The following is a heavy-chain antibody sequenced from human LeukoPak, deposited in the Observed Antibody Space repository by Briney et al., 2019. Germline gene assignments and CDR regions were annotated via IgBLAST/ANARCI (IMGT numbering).Heavy chain of an antibody. V-gene: IGHV4-59*08. CDR2: IYYSGST. J-gene: IGHJ4*02. Sequence: SETLSLTCTVSGGSISSYYWSWIRQPPGKGLEWIGFIYYSGSTNYNPSPKSRVTISVDTSKNQVSLKLSSVTAADTAVYYCARSLSVTTGGYFDYWGQGTLVTVSS. D-gene: IGHD4-17*01. CDR3: ARSLSVTTGGYFDY. CDR1: GGSISSYY.